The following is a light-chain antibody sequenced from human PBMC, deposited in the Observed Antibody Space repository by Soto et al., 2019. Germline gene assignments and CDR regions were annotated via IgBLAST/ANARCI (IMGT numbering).Light chain of an antibody. CDR3: QQYHHWPIT. Sequence: VMTQAPATLSVSPGGRATLSCRASQSINNNVAWYQLKDGQAPRILMYDASTRATGISARFSVILSGTEGTITLRSLQSEDGEVYDGQQYHHWPITFGQGTRLEIK. CDR1: QSINNN. J-gene: IGKJ5*01. V-gene: IGKV3-15*01. CDR2: DAS.